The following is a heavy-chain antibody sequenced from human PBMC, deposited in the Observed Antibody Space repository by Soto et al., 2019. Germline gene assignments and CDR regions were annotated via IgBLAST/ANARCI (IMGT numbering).Heavy chain of an antibody. J-gene: IGHJ4*02. CDR1: GFTFSSYG. CDR3: ARGLDPPLYYYDSSGKGGFDY. Sequence: GGSLRLSCAASGFTFSSYGMHWVRQAPGKGLEWVAVIWYDGSNKYYADSVKGRFTISRDNSKNTLYLQMNSLRAEDTAVYYCARGLDPPLYYYDSSGKGGFDYWGQGTLVTVSS. V-gene: IGHV3-33*01. CDR2: IWYDGSNK. D-gene: IGHD3-22*01.